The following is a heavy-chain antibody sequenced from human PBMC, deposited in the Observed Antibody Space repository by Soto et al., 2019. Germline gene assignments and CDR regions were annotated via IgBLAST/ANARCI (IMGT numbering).Heavy chain of an antibody. J-gene: IGHJ6*03. CDR1: GYTFTSYA. V-gene: IGHV1-3*01. CDR2: INAGNGNT. CDR3: ARALGPAYYDFWSGYSYYYYYMAV. D-gene: IGHD3-3*01. Sequence: ASVKVSCKASGYTFTSYAMHWVRQAPGQRLEWMGWINAGNGNTKYSQKFQGRVTITRDTSASTAYMELSSLRSEDTAVYYCARALGPAYYDFWSGYSYYYYYMAVWGKGTTVTVAS.